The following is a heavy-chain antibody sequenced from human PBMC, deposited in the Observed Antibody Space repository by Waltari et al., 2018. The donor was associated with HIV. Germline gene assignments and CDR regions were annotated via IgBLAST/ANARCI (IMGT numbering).Heavy chain of an antibody. CDR2: ISWNSDTI. CDR1: GFKFDDYA. D-gene: IGHD4-17*01. J-gene: IGHJ3*01. CDR3: AKVAMTAVTSYAIDV. Sequence: EVQLVESGGGLVQPGGSLRLSCAASGFKFDDYAVYWVRQTPGKGLEWVSGISWNSDTIGYADSVKGRFTISRDNAKNSLSLQMNSLRAEDTALYYCAKVAMTAVTSYAIDVWGRGTMVTVFS. V-gene: IGHV3-9*01.